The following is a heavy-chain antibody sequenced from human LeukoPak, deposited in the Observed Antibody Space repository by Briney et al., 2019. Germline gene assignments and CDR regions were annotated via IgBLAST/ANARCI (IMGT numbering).Heavy chain of an antibody. CDR3: ARVWTGYPGHY. J-gene: IGHJ4*02. D-gene: IGHD3/OR15-3a*01. CDR2: TYHTGST. CDR1: GYSISSGYY. V-gene: IGHV4-38-2*02. Sequence: SETLSLTCTISGYSISSGYYWGWIRQPPGKGLEWIGSTYHTGSTYYNPSLGSRVTISVDTSKNQFSLKLRSVSAADTAVYYCARVWTGYPGHYWGQGTLVTVSS.